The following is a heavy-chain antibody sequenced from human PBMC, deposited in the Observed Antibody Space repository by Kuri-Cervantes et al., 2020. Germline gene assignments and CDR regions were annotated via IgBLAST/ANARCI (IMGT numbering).Heavy chain of an antibody. CDR2: IYYSGST. D-gene: IGHD3-16*02. CDR1: GGSIRSYY. V-gene: IGHV4-59*01. CDR3: ARQGSTYYDYVWGSYRYLGYFDY. Sequence: SETLSLTCTVSGGSIRSYYWSWIRQPPGKGLEWIGYIYYSGSTNYNPSLKSRVTISVDTSKNQFSLKLSSVTAADTAVYYCARQGSTYYDYVWGSYRYLGYFDYWGQGTLVTVSS. J-gene: IGHJ4*02.